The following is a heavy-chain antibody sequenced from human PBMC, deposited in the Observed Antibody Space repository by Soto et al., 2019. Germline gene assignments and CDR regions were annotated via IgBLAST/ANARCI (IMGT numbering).Heavy chain of an antibody. D-gene: IGHD3-22*01. CDR2: IYYTGTT. CDR3: ARLGGYYQALDT. V-gene: IGHV4-59*08. Sequence: PSETLSLTCTVSGGSISPYYLSWIRQPPGKGLEWIGYIYYTGTTRYNPSLKSRVTTSVDTSKNQFSLKLSSVTAADTAVYYCARLGGYYQALDTWGQGTLVTVSS. CDR1: GGSISPYY. J-gene: IGHJ5*02.